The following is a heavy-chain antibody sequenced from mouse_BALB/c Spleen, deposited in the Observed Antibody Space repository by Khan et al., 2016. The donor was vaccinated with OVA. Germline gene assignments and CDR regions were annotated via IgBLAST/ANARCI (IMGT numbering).Heavy chain of an antibody. CDR2: IWSDGST. Sequence: QVQLQQSGPDLAAPSQSLSITCTISGFSLTNYGVHWIRQPPGKGLEWLVVIWSDGSTTYNSALQSRLTITKDNSQSQVFLKMNGLQTDDTAIYFCARQPYYHYNIMDYWGQGTSVTVSS. V-gene: IGHV2-6-1*01. D-gene: IGHD2-10*01. CDR1: GFSLTNYG. CDR3: ARQPYYHYNIMDY. J-gene: IGHJ4*01.